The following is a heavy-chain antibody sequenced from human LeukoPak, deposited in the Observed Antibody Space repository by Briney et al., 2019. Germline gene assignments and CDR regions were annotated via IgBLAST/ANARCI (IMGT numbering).Heavy chain of an antibody. J-gene: IGHJ4*02. V-gene: IGHV3-23*01. CDR3: AKDPAGTHGSEPYFDY. CDR1: GFTFSSYA. Sequence: QPGGSLRLSCAASGFTFSSYAMSWVRQAPGKGLEWVSAISGSGGSTYYADSVKGRFTISRDNSKNTLYLQMNSLRAEDTAVYYCAKDPAGTHGSEPYFDYWGQGTLVTVSS. D-gene: IGHD1-14*01. CDR2: ISGSGGST.